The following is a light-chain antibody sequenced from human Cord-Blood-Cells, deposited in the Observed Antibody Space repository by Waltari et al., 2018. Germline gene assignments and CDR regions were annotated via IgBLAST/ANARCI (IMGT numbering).Light chain of an antibody. CDR2: SAS. Sequence: IQLTQSPSSPAASVGGRVTITCRSSQGISSYLAWYQQKPGNAPKLLIYSASTLQSGVPTRFSGSGSGIDFTLTISSLQPEDFATYYCQQLNSYPLTFGGGTKVDI. CDR1: QGISSY. CDR3: QQLNSYPLT. J-gene: IGKJ4*01. V-gene: IGKV1-9*01.